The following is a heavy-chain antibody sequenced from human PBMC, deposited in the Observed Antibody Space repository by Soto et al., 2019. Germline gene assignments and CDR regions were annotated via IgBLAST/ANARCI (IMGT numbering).Heavy chain of an antibody. J-gene: IGHJ4*02. CDR1: GDSMSSHY. CDR3: ARDHYYGSGIPHY. Sequence: PSETLSLTCTVSGDSMSSHYWNWVRQTPGKGLEWIGCIYFTGSTIYNPSLESRVNKSVDTSKNQYSLKLSSVTAADTAVYYCARDHYYGSGIPHYWGQGTLVTVSS. CDR2: IYFTGST. V-gene: IGHV4-59*11. D-gene: IGHD3-10*01.